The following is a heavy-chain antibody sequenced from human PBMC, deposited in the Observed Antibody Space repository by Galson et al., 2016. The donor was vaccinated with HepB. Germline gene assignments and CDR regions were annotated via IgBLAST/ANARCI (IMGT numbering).Heavy chain of an antibody. D-gene: IGHD4-17*01. CDR1: GYAFSKYS. J-gene: IGHJ6*02. CDR3: ARVTTLTTIAFYSNGMDV. CDR2: INAANGNT. Sequence: SVKVSCKASGYAFSKYSIHWVRQTPGQRLEWMGWINAANGNTVKSEKFQHRVSMTRDTSANTAYMELSSLTSEDTAVYYCARVTTLTTIAFYSNGMDVWGQGTTVIVSS. V-gene: IGHV1-3*01.